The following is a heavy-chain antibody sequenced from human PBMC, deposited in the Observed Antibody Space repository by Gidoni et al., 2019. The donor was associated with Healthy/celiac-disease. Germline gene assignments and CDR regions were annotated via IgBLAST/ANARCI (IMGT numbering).Heavy chain of an antibody. CDR3: ARDRYSSSWFDY. CDR2: IWYDGSNK. Sequence: QVQLVESGGGLVQPARSLSLSCAASGFTCSSYGMHWVRQAPGKGMEWVAVIWYDGSNKDYADSVKGRFTISRDNSKNTLYLQMNSLRAEDTAGYYCARDRYSSSWFDYWGQGTLVTVSS. D-gene: IGHD6-13*01. J-gene: IGHJ4*02. CDR1: GFTCSSYG. V-gene: IGHV3-33*01.